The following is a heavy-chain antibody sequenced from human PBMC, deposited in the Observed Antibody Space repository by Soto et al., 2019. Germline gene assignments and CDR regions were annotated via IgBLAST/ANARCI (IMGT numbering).Heavy chain of an antibody. V-gene: IGHV1-69*08. J-gene: IGHJ6*03. Sequence: QVQLVQSGAEVKKPGSSVKVSCKASGGTFSSYTISWVRQAPGQGLEWMGRIIPILGIANYAQKFQGRVMITADKSTSTAYMELSSLRSEDTAVYYCTRDGIAAAPYYYYYMDVWGKGTTVTVSS. CDR1: GGTFSSYT. CDR2: IIPILGIA. CDR3: TRDGIAAAPYYYYYMDV. D-gene: IGHD6-13*01.